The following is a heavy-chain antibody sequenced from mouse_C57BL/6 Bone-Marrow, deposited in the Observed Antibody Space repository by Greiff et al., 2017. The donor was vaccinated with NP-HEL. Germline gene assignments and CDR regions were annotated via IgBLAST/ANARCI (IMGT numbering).Heavy chain of an antibody. CDR1: GYTFTTYP. V-gene: IGHV1-47*01. CDR2: FHPYNDDT. J-gene: IGHJ4*01. Sequence: VQLKQSGAELVKPGASVKMSCKASGYTFTTYPIEWMKQNHGKSLEWIGNFHPYNDDTKYNEKFKGKATLTVEKSSSTVYLELSRLTSDDSAVYYGARQGDYGKGYAMDYWGQGTSVTVSS. CDR3: ARQGDYGKGYAMDY. D-gene: IGHD2-1*01.